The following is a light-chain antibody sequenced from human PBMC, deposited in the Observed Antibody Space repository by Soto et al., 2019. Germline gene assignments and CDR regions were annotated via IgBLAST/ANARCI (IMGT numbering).Light chain of an antibody. J-gene: IGKJ1*01. V-gene: IGKV1-33*01. Sequence: DIQMTQSPSTLSASVGDRVTITCQASQDISNYLNWYQQKPGKAPKLLIYDASNLESGVPSRFSGSGSGTDFTLTITRLEPEDFAVYYCQRFGTSPPWTFGQGTKVDIK. CDR3: QRFGTSPPWT. CDR2: DAS. CDR1: QDISNY.